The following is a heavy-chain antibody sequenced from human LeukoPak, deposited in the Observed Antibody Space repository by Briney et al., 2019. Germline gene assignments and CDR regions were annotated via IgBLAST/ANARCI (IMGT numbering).Heavy chain of an antibody. CDR2: IYYSGST. J-gene: IGHJ4*02. CDR3: AREYYDILTGYYKLHDY. Sequence: SETLSLTCTVSGDSISTSNSYWGWIRQPPGKGLEWIGSIYYSGSTYYNPSLKSRVTISVDTSKNQFSLKLSSVTAADTAVYYCAREYYDILTGYYKLHDYWGQGTLVTVSS. D-gene: IGHD3-9*01. CDR1: GDSISTSNSY. V-gene: IGHV4-39*02.